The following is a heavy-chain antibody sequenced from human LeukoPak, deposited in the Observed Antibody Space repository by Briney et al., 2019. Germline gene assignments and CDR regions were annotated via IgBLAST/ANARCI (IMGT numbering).Heavy chain of an antibody. Sequence: PGRSLRLSCAASGFTFSTFSMHWVRQAPGKGLEWVAVILYDGSTQYYADSARGRFTASRDNSKDTLYLQMNSLRVEDTAVYYCARVDCRSTSCSPFDYWGQGTLVTVSS. CDR2: ILYDGSTQ. CDR3: ARVDCRSTSCSPFDY. CDR1: GFTFSTFS. V-gene: IGHV3-30*04. D-gene: IGHD2-2*01. J-gene: IGHJ4*02.